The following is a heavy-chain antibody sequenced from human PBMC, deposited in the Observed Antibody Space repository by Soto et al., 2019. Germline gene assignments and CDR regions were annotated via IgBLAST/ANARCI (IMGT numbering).Heavy chain of an antibody. V-gene: IGHV1-69*06. CDR3: AKPRDRTRVTGWFDP. CDR2: IIPIFGTL. J-gene: IGHJ5*02. Sequence: SVKVTCKAFGDTFSSYAISWVRQAPGQGFEWMGGIIPIFGTLSFAQRFQGRVSITADRSTNTAYMELSSLTSDDTAVYYCAKPRDRTRVTGWFDPWGQGTLVTVSS. CDR1: GDTFSSYA.